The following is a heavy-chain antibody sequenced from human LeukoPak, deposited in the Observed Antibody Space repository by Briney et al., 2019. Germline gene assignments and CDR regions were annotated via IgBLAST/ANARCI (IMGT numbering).Heavy chain of an antibody. D-gene: IGHD6-19*01. V-gene: IGHV3-33*01. Sequence: PGGSLRLSCAAAGLIFSSYGMQWARHAPGKGLEWVAVICYDGSNKYYADSVKGRFTISRDNSKNTLCLQVNSLRAEDTAVYYCARDELAVAKKGFLDCWGQGTLVPVSS. J-gene: IGHJ4*02. CDR1: GLIFSSYG. CDR2: ICYDGSNK. CDR3: ARDELAVAKKGFLDC.